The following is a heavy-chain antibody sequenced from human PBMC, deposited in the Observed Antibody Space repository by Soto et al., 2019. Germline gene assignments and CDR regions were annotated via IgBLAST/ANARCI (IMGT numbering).Heavy chain of an antibody. CDR2: ISSSSSYI. CDR3: ARDLGIAAAGFDY. J-gene: IGHJ4*02. D-gene: IGHD6-13*01. Sequence: EVQLVESGGGLVKPGGSLRLSCAASGFTFSSYSMNWVRQAPGKALEWVSSISSSSSYIYYADSVKGRFTISRDNAKNSLYLQMNSLRAEDTAVYYCARDLGIAAAGFDYWGQGTLVTVSS. CDR1: GFTFSSYS. V-gene: IGHV3-21*01.